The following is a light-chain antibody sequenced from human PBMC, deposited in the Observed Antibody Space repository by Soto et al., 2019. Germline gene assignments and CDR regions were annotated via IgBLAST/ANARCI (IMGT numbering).Light chain of an antibody. V-gene: IGLV2-14*01. Sequence: QSVLTQPASVSGSPGQSITISCTGTSSDVGGYNYVSWYQQHPGKAPKFMIYDVSNRPSGVSTRFSGSKSGNTASLTISWLQAEDEADYYCNSYTTSNTRQIVFGTGTEVTVL. J-gene: IGLJ1*01. CDR1: SSDVGGYNY. CDR3: NSYTTSNTRQIV. CDR2: DVS.